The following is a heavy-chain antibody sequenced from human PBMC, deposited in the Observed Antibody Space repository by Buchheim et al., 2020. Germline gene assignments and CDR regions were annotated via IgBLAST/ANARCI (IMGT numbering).Heavy chain of an antibody. CDR2: INHSGST. Sequence: QVQLQQWGAGLLKPSETLSLTCAVYGGSFSDYYWSWIRQPPGKGLEWIGEINHSGSTNYNPSLKSLVTIPVDTSKNQFSLKLSSVTAADTAMYYCARGRGYFYSNEDNWPDPWGQGTL. D-gene: IGHD1-1*01. CDR1: GGSFSDYY. J-gene: IGHJ5*02. V-gene: IGHV4-34*01. CDR3: ARGRGYFYSNEDNWPDP.